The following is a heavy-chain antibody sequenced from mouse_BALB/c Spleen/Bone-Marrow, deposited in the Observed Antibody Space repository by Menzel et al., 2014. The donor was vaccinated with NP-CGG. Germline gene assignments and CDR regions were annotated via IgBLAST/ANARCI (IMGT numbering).Heavy chain of an antibody. CDR1: GYSFTSYW. J-gene: IGHJ3*01. V-gene: IGHV1S127*01. CDR3: ASPSDGNPFAY. CDR2: IDPSDSET. D-gene: IGHD2-1*01. Sequence: VQLQQSGPQLVRPGASVKISCKASGYSFTSYWMHWVKQRPGQGLEWIGMIDPSDSETRLNQKFKDKATLTVDKSSSTAYKQLSSPTSEDSAVYYCASPSDGNPFAYWGQGTLVTVSA.